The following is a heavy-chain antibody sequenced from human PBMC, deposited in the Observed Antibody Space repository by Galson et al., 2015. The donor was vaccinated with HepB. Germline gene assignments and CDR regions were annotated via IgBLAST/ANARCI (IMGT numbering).Heavy chain of an antibody. J-gene: IGHJ3*02. V-gene: IGHV3-30*04. CDR2: ISYDGSNK. Sequence: SLRLSCAASGFTFSSYAMHWVRQAPGKGLEWVAVISYDGSNKYYADSVKGRFTISRDNSKNTLYLQMNSLRAEDTAVYYCARNRVITMVRGVIIRDAFDIWGQGTMVTVSS. CDR3: ARNRVITMVRGVIIRDAFDI. CDR1: GFTFSSYA. D-gene: IGHD3-10*01.